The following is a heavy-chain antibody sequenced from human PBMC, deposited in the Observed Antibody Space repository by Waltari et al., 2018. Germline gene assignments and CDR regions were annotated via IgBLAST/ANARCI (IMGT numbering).Heavy chain of an antibody. Sequence: QVQLVQSGAEVKKPGASVKVSCKVSGYTLTELSMHWVRQAPGKGLEWMGGFDPEDGETIYAQKFQGRVTMTEDESTSTAYMELSSLRSEDTAVYYCARGGEYQLLYGDNWNLQDYYYYMDVWGKGTTVTISS. CDR3: ARGGEYQLLYGDNWNLQDYYYYMDV. V-gene: IGHV1-24*01. D-gene: IGHD2-2*02. CDR2: FDPEDGET. J-gene: IGHJ6*03. CDR1: GYTLTELS.